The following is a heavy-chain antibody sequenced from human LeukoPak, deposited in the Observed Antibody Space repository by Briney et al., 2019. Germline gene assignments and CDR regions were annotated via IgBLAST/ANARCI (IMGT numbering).Heavy chain of an antibody. CDR3: AKDLMRDRWFGES. D-gene: IGHD3-10*01. V-gene: IGHV3-13*01. Sequence: GGSLRLSCAASGFFFSDYDMHWVRQVPGKGLEWVSGIGTAVDTYYPDSVKGRFTISRDNSKNTLYLEMNSLRPEDTAVYYCAKDLMRDRWFGESWGQGTLVTVSS. CDR1: GFFFSDYD. J-gene: IGHJ5*02. CDR2: IGTAVDT.